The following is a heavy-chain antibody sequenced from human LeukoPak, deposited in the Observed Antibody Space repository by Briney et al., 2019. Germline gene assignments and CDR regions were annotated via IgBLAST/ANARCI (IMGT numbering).Heavy chain of an antibody. CDR1: GFTFSSYT. CDR3: VKDVSSSSEF. V-gene: IGHV3-64D*09. CDR2: ISSNGGST. Sequence: GGSLRLSCAASGFTFSSYTMHWVRQAPGKGLEYVSGISSNGGSTYYADSVKGRFTISRDNSKNTLYLQMSSLRAEDTALYYCVKDVSSSSEFWGQGSLVTVSS. D-gene: IGHD6-6*01. J-gene: IGHJ4*02.